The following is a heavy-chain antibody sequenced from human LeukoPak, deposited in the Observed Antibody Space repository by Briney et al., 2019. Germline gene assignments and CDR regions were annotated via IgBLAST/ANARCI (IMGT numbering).Heavy chain of an antibody. Sequence: SETLSLTCTVSGGSISSSSYYWGWIRQPPGKGLEWIGSIYYSGSTYYNPSLKSRVTISVDTSKNQFSLKLSSVTAADTAVYYCASGIMITFGGVIVIHERLDYWGQGTLVTVSS. J-gene: IGHJ4*02. CDR1: GGSISSSSYY. CDR2: IYYSGST. CDR3: ASGIMITFGGVIVIHERLDY. D-gene: IGHD3-16*02. V-gene: IGHV4-39*07.